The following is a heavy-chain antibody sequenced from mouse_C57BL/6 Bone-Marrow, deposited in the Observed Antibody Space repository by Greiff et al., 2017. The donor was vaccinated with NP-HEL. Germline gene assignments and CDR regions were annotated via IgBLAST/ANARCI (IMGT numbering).Heavy chain of an antibody. CDR3: ATYYRFDY. J-gene: IGHJ2*01. Sequence: VKLQQPGAELVMPGASVKLSCKASGYTFTSYWMHWVKQRPGQGLEWIGEIDPSDSYTNYNQKFKGKSTLTVDKSSSTAYMQLSSLTSEDSAVYYCATYYRFDYWGQGTTLTVSS. CDR1: GYTFTSYW. CDR2: IDPSDSYT. D-gene: IGHD2-10*01. V-gene: IGHV1-69*01.